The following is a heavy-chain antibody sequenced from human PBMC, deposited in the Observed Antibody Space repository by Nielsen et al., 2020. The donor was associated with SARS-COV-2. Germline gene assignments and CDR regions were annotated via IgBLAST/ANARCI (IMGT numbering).Heavy chain of an antibody. Sequence: GGSLRLSCATSGFIFTSYSLNWVRQTPGKGLEWVAGIGSRGGPIFYADSVRGRFTISRDNSKNSLYLQMNSLRTEDTALYYCAKDTAIHYYYYGMDVWGQGTTVTVSS. CDR1: GFIFTSYS. J-gene: IGHJ6*02. CDR2: IGSRGGPI. CDR3: AKDTAIHYYYYGMDV. V-gene: IGHV3-43*01.